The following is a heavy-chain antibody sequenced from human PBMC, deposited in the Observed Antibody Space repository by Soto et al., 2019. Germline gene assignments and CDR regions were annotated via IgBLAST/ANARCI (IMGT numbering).Heavy chain of an antibody. CDR1: GYTFTSYG. D-gene: IGHD5-18*01. Sequence: QVQLVQSGAEVKKPGASVKVSCKASGYTFTSYGINWVRQAPGQGLEWMGWISGYSGNTNYAQKLRGRVTMTTDTSTSTAYMELRSLRSDGTAVYYCAREGGYSYEYDFDYWGQGTLVTVSS. V-gene: IGHV1-18*01. CDR3: AREGGYSYEYDFDY. CDR2: ISGYSGNT. J-gene: IGHJ4*02.